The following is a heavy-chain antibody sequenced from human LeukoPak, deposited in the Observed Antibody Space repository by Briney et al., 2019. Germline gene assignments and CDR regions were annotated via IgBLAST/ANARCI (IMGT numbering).Heavy chain of an antibody. CDR3: ARDGITCTRDY. V-gene: IGHV3-7*01. D-gene: IGHD1-7*01. J-gene: IGHJ4*02. CDR1: GFIFRSYW. Sequence: GGSLRLSCTASGFIFRSYWMVWVRQAPGKGLEWVASIDEHGFKTYYAASVTGRFTISKDTAKNSLDLQMNSLRAEDTAVYYCARDGITCTRDYWGQGALVTVSS. CDR2: IDEHGFKT.